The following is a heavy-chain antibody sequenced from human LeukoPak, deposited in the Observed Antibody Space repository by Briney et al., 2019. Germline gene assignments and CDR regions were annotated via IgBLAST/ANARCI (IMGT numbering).Heavy chain of an antibody. D-gene: IGHD3-3*01. J-gene: IGHJ4*02. CDR1: GDSIRSNSYY. Sequence: SETLSLTCTVSGDSIRSNSYYWGWIRQPPGKGLEWIGSISYSGTTYSNPSLKSRVTISLDTSKNQFSLKLRSVTAADTAVYYCARLFGPITFDYWGQGTLVTVSS. CDR2: ISYSGTT. V-gene: IGHV4-39*01. CDR3: ARLFGPITFDY.